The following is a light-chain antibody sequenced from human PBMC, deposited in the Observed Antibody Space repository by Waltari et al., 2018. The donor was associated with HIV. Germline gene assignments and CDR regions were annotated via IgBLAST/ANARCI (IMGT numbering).Light chain of an antibody. Sequence: EIVLTQSPATLSLSPGERATLSCRASESVTSFLAWYQQKPGQAPRLLIYDASSRAMHPARFSGSGSGTDFTLTISSLEAEDFAVYYCLQRSNWPFFTGGPGTKVEIK. CDR2: DAS. CDR3: LQRSNWPFFT. CDR1: ESVTSF. J-gene: IGKJ3*01. V-gene: IGKV3-11*01.